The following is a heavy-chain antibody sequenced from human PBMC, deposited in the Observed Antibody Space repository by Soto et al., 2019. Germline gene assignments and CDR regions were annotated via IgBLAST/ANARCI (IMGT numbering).Heavy chain of an antibody. CDR1: GSSISRSNYS. CDR2: IYYSGSA. D-gene: IGHD4-17*01. CDR3: ARHGVDYGDYASYSYYGMDV. Sequence: QLQLQESGPGLRKPSETLSLTCPVSGSSISRSNYSWGWIRQPPGKGLEWIGMIYYSGSAYYNPALRSRVTISIAQSKNQFSLRLSSVTAADTAVYYCARHGVDYGDYASYSYYGMDVWGRGTTVTVSS. V-gene: IGHV4-39*01. J-gene: IGHJ6*02.